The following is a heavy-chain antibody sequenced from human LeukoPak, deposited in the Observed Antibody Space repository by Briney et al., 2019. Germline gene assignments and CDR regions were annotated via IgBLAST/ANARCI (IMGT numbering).Heavy chain of an antibody. J-gene: IGHJ6*02. CDR1: GYTFTSYD. V-gene: IGHV1-8*01. Sequence: ASVKVSCKASGYTFTSYDINWVRQATGQGLEWMGWMNPNSGNTGYAQKFQGRVTMTRNTSISTAYMELSSLRSEDTAVYYCASGNYYRGKNTGPRYYYYGMDVWGQGTTVTVSS. D-gene: IGHD3-10*01. CDR2: MNPNSGNT. CDR3: ASGNYYRGKNTGPRYYYYGMDV.